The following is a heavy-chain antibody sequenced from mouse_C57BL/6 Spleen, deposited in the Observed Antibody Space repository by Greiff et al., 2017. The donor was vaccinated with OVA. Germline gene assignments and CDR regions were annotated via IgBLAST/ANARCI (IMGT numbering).Heavy chain of an antibody. CDR3: ARGDEDYYYAMDD. CDR1: GYTFNRDW. J-gene: IGHJ4*01. Sequence: QVQLKQPGAELVKPGASVKLSCKASGYTFNRDWMQWVKQSPVPCVEWIRDLTASYSSTNYNQKFKGKATLTVDTSSSTAYMQLSSLTSEDSAVDYCARGDEDYYYAMDDWGQGTSVTVSS. CDR2: LTASYSST. V-gene: IGHV1-50*01. D-gene: IGHD3-3*01.